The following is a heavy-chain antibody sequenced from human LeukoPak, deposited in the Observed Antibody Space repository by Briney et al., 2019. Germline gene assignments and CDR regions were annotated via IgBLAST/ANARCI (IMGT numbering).Heavy chain of an antibody. Sequence: GGSLRLSCAASGFTFSRYWMSWVRQAPGKGLEWVANIKQDGSEKDYVDSVKGRFTISRDNSKNTLYLQMNSLRGEDTAVYYCAKGRQLRRSDAFDIWGQGTMVTVSS. D-gene: IGHD1-26*01. V-gene: IGHV3-7*03. CDR1: GFTFSRYW. CDR3: AKGRQLRRSDAFDI. CDR2: IKQDGSEK. J-gene: IGHJ3*02.